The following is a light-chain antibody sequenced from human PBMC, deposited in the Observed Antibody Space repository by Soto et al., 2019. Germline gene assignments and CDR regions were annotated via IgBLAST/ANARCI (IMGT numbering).Light chain of an antibody. CDR2: DVS. J-gene: IGLJ1*01. V-gene: IGLV2-14*01. Sequence: QSALTQPASVSGSPGQSITISCTGTSSDVGGYNYVSWYQQHPGKAPKLMIYDVSNRPSGVSNRFSGSKSGNTASLTISGLQAEDEAHYYCSSYTSSSTPCVFGTGTKLTVL. CDR1: SSDVGGYNY. CDR3: SSYTSSSTPCV.